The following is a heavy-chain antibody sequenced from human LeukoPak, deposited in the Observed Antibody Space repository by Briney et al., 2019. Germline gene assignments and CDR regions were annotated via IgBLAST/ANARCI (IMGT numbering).Heavy chain of an antibody. CDR3: AKFKDCSGGSCPYYFDY. Sequence: GGSLRLSCAASGFTFSSYRMNWVRQAPGKGLEWVSYISSSSSTIYYADSVKGRFTISRDNSKNTLYLQMNSLRAEDTAVYYCAKFKDCSGGSCPYYFDYWGQGTLVTVSS. CDR2: ISSSSSTI. J-gene: IGHJ4*02. CDR1: GFTFSSYR. V-gene: IGHV3-48*01. D-gene: IGHD2-15*01.